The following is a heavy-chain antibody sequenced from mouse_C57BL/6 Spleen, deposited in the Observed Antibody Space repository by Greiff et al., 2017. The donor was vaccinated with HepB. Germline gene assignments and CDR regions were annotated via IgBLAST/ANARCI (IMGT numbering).Heavy chain of an antibody. CDR1: GYTFTSYW. Sequence: VQLQQPGAELVRPGSSVKLSCKASGYTFTSYWMDWVKQRPGQGLEWIGNIYPSDSETHYNQKFKDKATLTVDKSSSTAYMQLSSLTSEDAAVYYCARRGLYYGSSFWYVEVWGTGTTVTVSS. V-gene: IGHV1-61*01. J-gene: IGHJ1*03. D-gene: IGHD1-1*01. CDR2: IYPSDSET. CDR3: ARRGLYYGSSFWYVEV.